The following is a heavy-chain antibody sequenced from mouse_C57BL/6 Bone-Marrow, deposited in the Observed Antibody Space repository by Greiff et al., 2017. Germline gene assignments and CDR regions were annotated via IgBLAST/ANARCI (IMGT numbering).Heavy chain of an antibody. CDR2: IDPNSGGT. D-gene: IGHD1-1*01. Sequence: QVQLKQSGAELVKPGASVKLSCKASGYTFTSYWMHWVKQRPGRGLEWIGSIDPNSGGTKYNEKFKSKATLTVDKPSSTAYMQLSSLTSEDSAVYYCAREDYASYFDVWGTGTTVTVSS. CDR3: AREDYASYFDV. CDR1: GYTFTSYW. J-gene: IGHJ1*03. V-gene: IGHV1-72*01.